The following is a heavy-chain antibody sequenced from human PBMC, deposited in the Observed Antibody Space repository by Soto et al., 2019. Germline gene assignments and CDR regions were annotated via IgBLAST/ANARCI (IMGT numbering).Heavy chain of an antibody. D-gene: IGHD3-22*01. CDR2: LSGSGGST. V-gene: IGHV3-23*01. J-gene: IGHJ6*02. Sequence: GGSLRLSXAASGFAFSSYAMSWVRQASGKGLEWGSALSGSGGSTYYADSVKGRFTISRDNSKNTLYLQMNSLRAEDTAVYYCAKDGDYYDRSGSYYYGMDVWGQGTTVTVS. CDR3: AKDGDYYDRSGSYYYGMDV. CDR1: GFAFSSYA.